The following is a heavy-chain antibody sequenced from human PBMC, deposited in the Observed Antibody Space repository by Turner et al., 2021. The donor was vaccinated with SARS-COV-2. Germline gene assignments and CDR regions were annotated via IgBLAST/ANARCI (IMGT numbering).Heavy chain of an antibody. Sequence: QVQLQESGPGLVKPSQTLSLTCTLPGGSISSDGTHWSWIRQFPGKDLEWMGYVSSIGGTYYNPSLKSRVTMLVDTSKNQISLRLTSVTAADTAVYYCARALSERLYSYDSNYYLRNRFDPWGQGTLVTVS. CDR1: GGSISSDGTH. D-gene: IGHD3-22*01. V-gene: IGHV4-31*03. CDR3: ARALSERLYSYDSNYYLRNRFDP. CDR2: VSSIGGT. J-gene: IGHJ5*02.